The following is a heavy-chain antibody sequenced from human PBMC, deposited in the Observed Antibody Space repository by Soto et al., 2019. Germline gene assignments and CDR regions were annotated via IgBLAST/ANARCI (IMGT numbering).Heavy chain of an antibody. CDR1: GFTFSDHC. CDR2: SKDKANSYTT. CDR3: ARRPQCTSTSCYIDY. Sequence: EVQLVESGGGLVQPGGSLRLSCAASGFTFSDHCMDWVRQAPGKGLEWVGRSKDKANSYTTQYAASVKGRFTISRDESTNSLYLQMSSLKTEDTAVYYCARRPQCTSTSCYIDYWGQGTLVTVSS. J-gene: IGHJ4*02. D-gene: IGHD2-2*02. V-gene: IGHV3-72*01.